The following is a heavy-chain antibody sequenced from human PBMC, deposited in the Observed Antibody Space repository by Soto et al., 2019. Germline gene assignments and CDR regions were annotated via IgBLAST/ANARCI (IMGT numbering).Heavy chain of an antibody. J-gene: IGHJ5*02. CDR2: IPVIGEDR. Sequence: GVSLRLSCVVSGLIFRREAWSWVRQAPGKGLEWVAGIPVIGEDRYYADSVQGRFTISRDNFKSTLYLQMNTLRAEDAAVYFCAREADRYGTVSFDRWGPGALVTVSS. CDR1: GLIFRREA. CDR3: AREADRYGTVSFDR. D-gene: IGHD1-1*01. V-gene: IGHV3-23*01.